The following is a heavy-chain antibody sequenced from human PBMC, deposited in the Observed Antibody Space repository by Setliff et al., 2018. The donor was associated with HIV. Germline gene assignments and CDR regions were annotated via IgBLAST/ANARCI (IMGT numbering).Heavy chain of an antibody. Sequence: ASVKVSCKASGYTFTSYDISWVRQAPGQGLEWMGWISAYNGNTNYAQKLQGRVTMTTDTSTSTAYMELRSLRSDDTAVYYCAREIGDYYDSSGGSCSWRDLRTYGMDVWGQGTTVTVSS. CDR3: AREIGDYYDSSGGSCSWRDLRTYGMDV. CDR2: ISAYNGNT. J-gene: IGHJ6*02. CDR1: GYTFTSYD. V-gene: IGHV1-18*01. D-gene: IGHD3-22*01.